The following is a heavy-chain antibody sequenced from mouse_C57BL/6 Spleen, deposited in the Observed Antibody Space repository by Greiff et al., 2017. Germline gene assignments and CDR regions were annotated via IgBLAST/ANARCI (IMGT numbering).Heavy chain of an antibody. V-gene: IGHV1-72*01. D-gene: IGHD2-4*01. Sequence: QVQLQQPGAELVKPGASVKLSCKASGYTFTSYWMHWVKQRPGRGLEWIGRIDPNSGGTKYNEKFKSKATLTVDQTSSTTYMQLSSLTSEDSAVYDSARSEIYYDYDVAYYYAMDYWGQGTSVTVSA. CDR3: ARSEIYYDYDVAYYYAMDY. CDR2: IDPNSGGT. J-gene: IGHJ4*01. CDR1: GYTFTSYW.